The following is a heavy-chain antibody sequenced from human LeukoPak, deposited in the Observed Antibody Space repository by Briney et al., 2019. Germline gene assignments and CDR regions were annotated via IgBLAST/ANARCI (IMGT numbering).Heavy chain of an antibody. V-gene: IGHV3-7*01. CDR3: ATTFPYCSEDNCAL. J-gene: IGHJ1*01. Sequence: GALRLSCIASGVAIGSSWMSWVRQSPGKRLEWVANVNPGGSVQNYVDSVTGRFTISRDNAKNSLYLQMNNLRADDTAVYYCATTFPYCSEDNCALGGQGTLVTVSS. CDR1: GVAIGSSW. D-gene: IGHD2-15*01. CDR2: VNPGGSVQ.